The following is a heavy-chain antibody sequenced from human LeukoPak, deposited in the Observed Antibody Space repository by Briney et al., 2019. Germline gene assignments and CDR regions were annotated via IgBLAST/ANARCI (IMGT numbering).Heavy chain of an antibody. CDR2: ISYDGSNK. V-gene: IGHV3-30*04. J-gene: IGHJ4*02. D-gene: IGHD5-12*01. CDR3: ARAGSGYDPFDY. Sequence: GGSLRLSCAASGFTFSSYAMHWVRQAPGKGLEWVAVISYDGSNKYYADSVKGRFTISRDNSKNTPYLQMNSLRAEDTAVYYCARAGSGYDPFDYWGQGTLVTVSS. CDR1: GFTFSSYA.